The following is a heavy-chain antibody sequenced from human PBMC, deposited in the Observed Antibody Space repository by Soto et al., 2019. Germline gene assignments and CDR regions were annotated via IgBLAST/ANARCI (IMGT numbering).Heavy chain of an antibody. Sequence: QVQLQQWGAGLLKPSETLSLTCAVYGGSFSGYSWTWIRQPPGKGLEWIGQINHSGSANYNPSLTSRVTISVGTSKNQFSLDLSSMTAADTAVYYCARGLFSEDYYSGGWYYFDSWGQGTLVTVSS. CDR3: ARGLFSEDYYSGGWYYFDS. V-gene: IGHV4-34*01. CDR1: GGSFSGYS. D-gene: IGHD3-10*01. CDR2: INHSGSA. J-gene: IGHJ4*02.